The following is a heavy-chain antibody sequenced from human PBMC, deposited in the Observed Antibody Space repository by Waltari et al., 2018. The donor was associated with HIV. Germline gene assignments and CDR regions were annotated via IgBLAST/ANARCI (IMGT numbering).Heavy chain of an antibody. V-gene: IGHV3-15*01. D-gene: IGHD1-26*01. Sequence: EVQLVESGGGLVQSGGSLRLSCEASRCALSSAWLSWVRQSPGKGLEWVGRIKSKSHGGTTDYAAPVKGRFTISRDDSKDTLYLQMNSLKTEDTAVYYCTTSMGGSYYGRDYWGQGTLVTVSS. J-gene: IGHJ4*02. CDR1: RCALSSAW. CDR2: IKSKSHGGTT. CDR3: TTSMGGSYYGRDY.